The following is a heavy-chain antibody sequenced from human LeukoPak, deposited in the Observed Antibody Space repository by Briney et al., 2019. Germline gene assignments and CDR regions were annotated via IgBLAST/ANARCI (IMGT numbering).Heavy chain of an antibody. V-gene: IGHV3-11*01. Sequence: GGSLRLSCVACGFSFSDYYMSWIRQAPGRGLEWISYISGSGSDLYYADSVKGRFTISRDNANNSLYLQMNSLRAEDTAVYYCAKVLIANWFDPWGQGTLVTVSS. CDR1: GFSFSDYY. CDR3: AKVLIANWFDP. D-gene: IGHD2/OR15-2a*01. J-gene: IGHJ5*02. CDR2: ISGSGSDL.